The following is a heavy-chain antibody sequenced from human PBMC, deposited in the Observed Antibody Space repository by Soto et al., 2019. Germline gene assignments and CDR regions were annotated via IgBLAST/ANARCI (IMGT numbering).Heavy chain of an antibody. J-gene: IGHJ5*02. Sequence: PGGSLRLSCAASGFSFSSYEMNWVRQAPGKGLEWVSYISSSGTTMYYADSVKGRFTISRDNAKNSLYLQMNSLRGEDTAVYYCASQPSVWPYKWLDPWGQGTLVTVSS. V-gene: IGHV3-48*03. CDR1: GFSFSSYE. D-gene: IGHD2-8*01. CDR2: ISSSGTTM. CDR3: ASQPSVWPYKWLDP.